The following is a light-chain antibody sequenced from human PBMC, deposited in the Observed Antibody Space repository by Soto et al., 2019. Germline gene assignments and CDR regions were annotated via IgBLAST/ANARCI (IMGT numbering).Light chain of an antibody. Sequence: TPAPPVCRAPGQTFSTSFPGNKKEIVGYNYVSWYQQQPGKAPKFMIYDVSNRPSGVSNRFSGSKSGNTASLTISGLQAEDEADYYCCSYTTSNTRQIVFGTGTKVTVL. CDR1: KKEIVGYNY. CDR3: CSYTTSNTRQIV. J-gene: IGLJ1*01. CDR2: DVS. V-gene: IGLV2-14*01.